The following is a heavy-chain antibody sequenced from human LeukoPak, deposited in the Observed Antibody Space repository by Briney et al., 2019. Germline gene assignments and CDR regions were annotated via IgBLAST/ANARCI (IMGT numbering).Heavy chain of an antibody. CDR3: ATLCCGSYYMDV. J-gene: IGHJ6*03. Sequence: SVKVSCKASGGTLNSYVISWVRQAPGQGLEWMGGIIPISGTTNYAQKFQGRVTITANKSTSTAYMELSSLRSEDTAVYYCATLCCGSYYMDVWGKGTTVTVSS. D-gene: IGHD2-15*01. CDR2: IIPISGTT. CDR1: GGTLNSYV. V-gene: IGHV1-69*06.